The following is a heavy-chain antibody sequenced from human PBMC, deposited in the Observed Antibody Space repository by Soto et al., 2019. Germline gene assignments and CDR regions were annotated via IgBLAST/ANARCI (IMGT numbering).Heavy chain of an antibody. CDR2: ISAYNGNT. CDR1: GYTFTSYG. CDR3: AREGGLGYCSGEEGCGGDY. Sequence: GASVKVSCKASGYTFTSYGISWVRQAPGQGLEWMGWISAYNGNTNYAQKLQGRVTMTTDTSTSTAYMELRSLRSDDTAVYYCAREGGLGYCSGEEGCGGDYWGQGTLVTVSS. D-gene: IGHD2-15*01. V-gene: IGHV1-18*01. J-gene: IGHJ4*02.